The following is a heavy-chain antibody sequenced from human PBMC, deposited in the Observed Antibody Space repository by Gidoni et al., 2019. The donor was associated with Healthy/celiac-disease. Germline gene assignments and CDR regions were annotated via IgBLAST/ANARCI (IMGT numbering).Heavy chain of an antibody. CDR1: GCSISSSSYY. V-gene: IGHV4-39*01. Sequence: QLQLQESGPGLVKPSETLSLPCTVSGCSISSSSYYWGWIRQPPGKGLEWSGSIYYSGSTYYNPALKSRVTISVDTSKNQFSLKLSSVTAAYTAVYYCAGIGESSSWLTYFDYWGQGTLVTVSS. J-gene: IGHJ4*02. CDR3: AGIGESSSWLTYFDY. CDR2: IYYSGST. D-gene: IGHD6-13*01.